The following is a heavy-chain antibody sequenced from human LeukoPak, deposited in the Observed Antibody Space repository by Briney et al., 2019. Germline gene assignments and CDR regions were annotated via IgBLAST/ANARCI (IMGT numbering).Heavy chain of an antibody. D-gene: IGHD3-10*01. CDR3: VKTWLMLRGLMSRSY. Sequence: GGSLRLSCAASGFTFSSYGMHWVRQAPGKGLEWVAVIWYDGSNKYYADSVKGRFTISRDNTKNTLYLQMDGLRAEDTAVYYCVKTWLMLRGLMSRSYWGQGALVTVSS. CDR2: IWYDGSNK. CDR1: GFTFSSYG. J-gene: IGHJ4*02. V-gene: IGHV3-33*06.